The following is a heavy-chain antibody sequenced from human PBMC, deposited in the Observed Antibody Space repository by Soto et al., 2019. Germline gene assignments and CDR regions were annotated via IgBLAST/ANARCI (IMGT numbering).Heavy chain of an antibody. V-gene: IGHV4-4*07. CDR3: AREGSYSAYNFAHGIQLWSFDF. J-gene: IGHJ4*02. D-gene: IGHD5-12*01. CDR2: IFSSGST. CDR1: GGSINTFY. Sequence: SETLSLTCTVSGGSINTFYWSWVRQPAGKGLEWIGRIFSSGSTSFNPSLESRVAMSVDTSKNHFSLNLSSVTAADMAVYYCAREGSYSAYNFAHGIQLWSFDFWGQGALVTV.